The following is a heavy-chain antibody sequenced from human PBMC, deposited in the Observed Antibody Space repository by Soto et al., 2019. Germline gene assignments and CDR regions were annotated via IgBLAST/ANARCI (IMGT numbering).Heavy chain of an antibody. CDR3: VSHGLGYCSGGSCYYYMDV. CDR1: GYSFTSYW. J-gene: IGHJ6*03. Sequence: GESLKISCKGSGYSFTSYWIGWVRQMPGKGLEWMGIIYPGDSDTRYSPSFQGQVTISADKSISTAYLQWSSLKASDTAMYYCVSHGLGYCSGGSCYYYMDVWGKGTTVTVSS. CDR2: IYPGDSDT. V-gene: IGHV5-51*01. D-gene: IGHD2-15*01.